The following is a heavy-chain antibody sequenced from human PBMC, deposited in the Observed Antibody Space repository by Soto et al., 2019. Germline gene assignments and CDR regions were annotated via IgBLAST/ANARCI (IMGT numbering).Heavy chain of an antibody. Sequence: QVQLVQSGAEVKKPGASVKVSCKASGYTFTSYGISWVRQAPGQGLEWMGWISAYNGNTNYAQKLQGRVTMTTDTSTSTAYMELRSLRSDDTAVYYCARDTNYYGSGSYYNGGGYFDYWGQGTLVTVSS. CDR2: ISAYNGNT. CDR1: GYTFTSYG. D-gene: IGHD3-10*01. V-gene: IGHV1-18*04. CDR3: ARDTNYYGSGSYYNGGGYFDY. J-gene: IGHJ4*02.